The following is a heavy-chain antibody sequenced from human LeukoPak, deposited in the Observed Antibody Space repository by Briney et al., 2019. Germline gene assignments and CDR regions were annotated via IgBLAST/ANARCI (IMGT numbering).Heavy chain of an antibody. D-gene: IGHD3-22*01. Sequence: GGSLRLSCAASGFTFSSYAMSWVRQAPGKGLEWVSCISGSGGSTNYADSVKGRFTISRDNSKSTLYLQMNSLRPEDTAVYYCAKDRYDSSGYLYYFDYWGQGTLVTVSS. CDR3: AKDRYDSSGYLYYFDY. J-gene: IGHJ4*02. CDR2: ISGSGGST. CDR1: GFTFSSYA. V-gene: IGHV3-23*01.